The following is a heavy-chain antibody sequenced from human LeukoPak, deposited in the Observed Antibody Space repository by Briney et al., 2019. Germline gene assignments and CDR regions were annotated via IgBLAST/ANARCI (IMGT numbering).Heavy chain of an antibody. J-gene: IGHJ4*02. CDR2: ISSSSSYI. V-gene: IGHV3-21*01. CDR3: ARAGVREYYFDY. Sequence: PGGSLRLSCAASGFTFSSYSMNWVRQAPGKGLEWVSSISSSSSYIYYADSVKGRFTISRDNAKNSLYLQMNSLRAEDTAVYYRARAGVREYYFDYWGQGTLVTVSS. CDR1: GFTFSSYS. D-gene: IGHD3-10*01.